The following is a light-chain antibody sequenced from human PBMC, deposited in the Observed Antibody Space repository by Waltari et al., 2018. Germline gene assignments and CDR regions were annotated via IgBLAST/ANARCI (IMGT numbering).Light chain of an antibody. Sequence: QSALTQPASVSGSPGQSITISCTGTSSDLGTYNPVSWCQQYPGKVPKLIIYEVSKRPSGVSNHFSGSKSGNTASLTISGLQAEDEAHYYCSSYAGGSWVFGRGTKVTVL. CDR3: SSYAGGSWV. CDR2: EVS. J-gene: IGLJ3*02. CDR1: SSDLGTYNP. V-gene: IGLV2-23*02.